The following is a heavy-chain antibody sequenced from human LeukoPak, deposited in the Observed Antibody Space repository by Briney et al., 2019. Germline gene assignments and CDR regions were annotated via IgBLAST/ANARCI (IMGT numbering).Heavy chain of an antibody. CDR3: AKDIGYDSSGYYKYYYYGMDV. J-gene: IGHJ6*02. Sequence: GGSLRLSCAASGFTFDDYAMHWVRQAPGKGLEWVSLISGDGGSTYYADSVKGRFTISRDNSKNSLYLQMNSLRTEDTALYYCAKDIGYDSSGYYKYYYYGMDVWGQGTTATVSS. D-gene: IGHD3-22*01. CDR1: GFTFDDYA. V-gene: IGHV3-43*02. CDR2: ISGDGGST.